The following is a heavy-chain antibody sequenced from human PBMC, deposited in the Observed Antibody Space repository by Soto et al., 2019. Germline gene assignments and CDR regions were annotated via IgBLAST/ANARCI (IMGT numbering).Heavy chain of an antibody. CDR2: ISSSSSYI. V-gene: IGHV3-21*01. J-gene: IGHJ4*02. D-gene: IGHD3-3*01. CDR1: GFTFSSYS. CDR3: ARGRFFCGGYFDS. Sequence: EVQLVESGGGLVKPGGSLRLSCAASGFTFSSYSMNWVRQAPGKGLEWVSSISSSSSYIYYADSVKGRFTISRDNAKNSLYLQMNRLRAEDTAVYCCARGRFFCGGYFDSWGQGTLVTVSS.